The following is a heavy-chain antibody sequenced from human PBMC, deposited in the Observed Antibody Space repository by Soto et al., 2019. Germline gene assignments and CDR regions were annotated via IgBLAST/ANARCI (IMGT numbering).Heavy chain of an antibody. CDR1: GFTFSSYA. Sequence: GGSLRLSCAASGFTFSSYAMSWVRQAPGKGLEWVSAISGSGGSTYYADSVKGRFTISRDNSKNTLYLQMNSLRAEDTAVYYCAKGGVGGYSYPSCYWGQGTLVTVSS. CDR3: AKGGVGGYSYPSCY. J-gene: IGHJ4*02. CDR2: ISGSGGST. D-gene: IGHD5-18*01. V-gene: IGHV3-23*01.